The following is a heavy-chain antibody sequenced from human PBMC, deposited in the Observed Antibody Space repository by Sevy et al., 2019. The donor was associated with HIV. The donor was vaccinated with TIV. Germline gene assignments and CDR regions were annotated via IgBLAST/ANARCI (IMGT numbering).Heavy chain of an antibody. J-gene: IGHJ6*02. V-gene: IGHV3-49*04. D-gene: IGHD5-18*01. Sequence: GGSLRPSCTASGFTFGDYAMSWVRQAPGKGLEWVGFIRSKAYGGTTEYAASVKGRFTISRDDSKSIAYLQMNSLKTEDTAVYYCTRDWGYSYAKREYYYYGMDVWGQGTTVTVSS. CDR3: TRDWGYSYAKREYYYYGMDV. CDR2: IRSKAYGGTT. CDR1: GFTFGDYA.